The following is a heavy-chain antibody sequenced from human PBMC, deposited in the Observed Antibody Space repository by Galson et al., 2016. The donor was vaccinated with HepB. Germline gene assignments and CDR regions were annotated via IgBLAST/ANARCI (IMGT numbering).Heavy chain of an antibody. Sequence: SLRLSCAASGFTFSNYNMNWVRQAPGKGLEWVSYISIGSRTIYYADSVKGRFTISRDHAKNSLYLQMNGLRAEDTAMYYCARDNIDTGMVEYLGMDVWGQGTTVIVSS. J-gene: IGHJ6*02. CDR2: ISIGSRTI. V-gene: IGHV3-48*01. CDR3: ARDNIDTGMVEYLGMDV. D-gene: IGHD5-18*01. CDR1: GFTFSNYN.